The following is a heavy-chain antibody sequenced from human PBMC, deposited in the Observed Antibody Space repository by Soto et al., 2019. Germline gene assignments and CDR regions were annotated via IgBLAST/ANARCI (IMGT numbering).Heavy chain of an antibody. CDR2: ISYSGNT. CDR1: GGSISSNSHF. V-gene: IGHV4-39*01. CDR3: ARVPGP. Sequence: SETLSLTCTVSGGSISSNSHFWGWIRQPPGKGLEWIGSISYSGNTYYNSSLKSRVTIPVDTSKNQFSLKLNSVTAADTAVYYCARVPGPWGQGTLVTVSS. J-gene: IGHJ5*02.